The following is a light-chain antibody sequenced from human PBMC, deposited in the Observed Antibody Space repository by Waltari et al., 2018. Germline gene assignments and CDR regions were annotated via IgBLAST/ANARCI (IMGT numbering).Light chain of an antibody. Sequence: QSALTQPASVSGSPGQSITISCPGTSSDVGGYNYVSCYQQHPGKAPKLMIYEVSNRPSGVPNRFSGSKSGNTASLTISGLQAEDEADYYCSSYTSSSTQVVFGGGTKLTVL. V-gene: IGLV2-14*01. CDR3: SSYTSSSTQVV. CDR2: EVS. CDR1: SSDVGGYNY. J-gene: IGLJ2*01.